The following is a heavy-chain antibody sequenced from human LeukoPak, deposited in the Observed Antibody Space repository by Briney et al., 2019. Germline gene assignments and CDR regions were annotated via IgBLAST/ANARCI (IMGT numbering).Heavy chain of an antibody. D-gene: IGHD7-27*01. CDR2: IDPSDSYT. Sequence: GESLKISCRGSGYSFTSYWISWVRKMPGKGREWMGRIDPSDSYTKYSPSFQGHVTISADKSINTAYLQRSSLKASDTAMYYCARRTGVEWFDPWGQGTLVTVSS. V-gene: IGHV5-10-1*01. CDR1: GYSFTSYW. CDR3: ARRTGVEWFDP. J-gene: IGHJ5*02.